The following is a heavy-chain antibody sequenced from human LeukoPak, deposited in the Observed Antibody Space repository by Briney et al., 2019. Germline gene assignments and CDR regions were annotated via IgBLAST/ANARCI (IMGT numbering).Heavy chain of an antibody. J-gene: IGHJ6*03. CDR2: IKQDGSET. CDR1: GFAFSSSW. Sequence: QPGGSLRLSCAASGFAFSSSWMSWVRQAPGKGLEWAANIKQDGSETYYVDSLKGRFTVSRDNAKNSVYLQMNNLRAEDTAVYYCARRAPGYCITTSCPDTYYYYYYMDVWGKGTTVTVSS. D-gene: IGHD2-2*01. V-gene: IGHV3-7*01. CDR3: ARRAPGYCITTSCPDTYYYYYYMDV.